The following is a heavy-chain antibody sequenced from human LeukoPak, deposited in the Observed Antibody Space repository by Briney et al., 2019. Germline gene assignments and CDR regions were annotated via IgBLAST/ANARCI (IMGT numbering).Heavy chain of an antibody. CDR2: IYTSGST. CDR1: GGSISSGRYY. V-gene: IGHV4-61*02. CDR3: ARDPSWEYYDSRGYYYV. Sequence: PSQTLSLTCTVSGGSISSGRYYWSWIRQPAGKGLEWIGRIYTSGSTNYNPSLKSRVTISVDTSKNQFSLKLSSVTAADTAVYYCARDPSWEYYDSRGYYYVWGQGTLVTVSS. D-gene: IGHD3-22*01. J-gene: IGHJ4*02.